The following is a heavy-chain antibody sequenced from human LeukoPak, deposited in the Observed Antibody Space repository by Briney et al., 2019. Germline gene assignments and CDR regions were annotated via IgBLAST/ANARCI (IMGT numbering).Heavy chain of an antibody. V-gene: IGHV4-39*07. CDR1: GGSISSSSYY. D-gene: IGHD3-3*01. J-gene: IGHJ5*02. Sequence: SETLSLTCTVSGGSISSSSYYWGWIRQPPGKGLEWIGSIYYSGSTYYNPSLKSRVTISVDTSKNQFSLKLSSVTAADTAVYYCARDGADYDFWSGYYRYNWFDPWGQGTLVTVSS. CDR2: IYYSGST. CDR3: ARDGADYDFWSGYYRYNWFDP.